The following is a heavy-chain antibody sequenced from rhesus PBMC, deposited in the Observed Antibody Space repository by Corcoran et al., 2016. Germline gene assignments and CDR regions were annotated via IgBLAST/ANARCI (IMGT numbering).Heavy chain of an antibody. V-gene: IGHV4-65*01. Sequence: QVQLQESGPGLVKPSETLSLTCAVFGDSISGDKWWRWIRQPPGKGLEWIGYINEKTHSTHYHPSLRGRVTLATDTSKSQFSLILSSLSAADTAVYFCARHTPGGGGRTVRFDVWGPGILVTVSS. J-gene: IGHJ5-1*01. CDR1: GDSISGDKW. CDR2: INEKTHST. D-gene: IGHD1-14*01. CDR3: ARHTPGGGGRTVRFDV.